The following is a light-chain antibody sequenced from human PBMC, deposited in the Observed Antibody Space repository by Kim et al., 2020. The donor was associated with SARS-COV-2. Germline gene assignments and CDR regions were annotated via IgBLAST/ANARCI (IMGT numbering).Light chain of an antibody. CDR1: SKNVGNQG. Sequence: QTATTTCTGNSKNVGNQGAAWLQQHQGHPPKLLSYRNNNRPSGISERLSASRSGNTASLTITGLQPEDEADYYCSAWDNSLSAWVFGGGTQLTVL. V-gene: IGLV10-54*01. CDR2: RNN. J-gene: IGLJ3*02. CDR3: SAWDNSLSAWV.